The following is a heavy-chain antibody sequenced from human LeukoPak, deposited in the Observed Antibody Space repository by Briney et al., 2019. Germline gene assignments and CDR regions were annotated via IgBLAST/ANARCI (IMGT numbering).Heavy chain of an antibody. D-gene: IGHD3-10*01. J-gene: IGHJ4*02. CDR2: ISSTSSYI. CDR3: AVYYYGSGSYAD. Sequence: GGSLRLSCAASGFTFSNAWMNWVRQAPGKGLEWVSSISSTSSYIYYADSVKGRFTISRDNAKNSLYLQMNSLRAEDTAVYYCAVYYYGSGSYADWGQGTLVTVSS. V-gene: IGHV3-21*06. CDR1: GFTFSNAW.